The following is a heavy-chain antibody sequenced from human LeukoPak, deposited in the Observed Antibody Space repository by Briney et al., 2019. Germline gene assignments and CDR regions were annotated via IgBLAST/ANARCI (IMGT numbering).Heavy chain of an antibody. CDR2: MYHSGST. D-gene: IGHD5-12*01. CDR3: ARVQRWLRSEYYFDY. V-gene: IGHV4-59*12. CDR1: GGSTSSYY. J-gene: IGHJ4*02. Sequence: SETLSLTCTVSGGSTSSYYWSWIRQPPGKGLEWIAYMYHSGSTNYNPSLKSRVTISVDRSKNQFSLKLSSVTAADTAVYYCARVQRWLRSEYYFDYWGQGTLVTVSS.